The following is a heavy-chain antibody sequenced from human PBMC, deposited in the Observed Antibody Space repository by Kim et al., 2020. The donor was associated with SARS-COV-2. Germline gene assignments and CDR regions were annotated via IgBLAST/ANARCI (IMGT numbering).Heavy chain of an antibody. CDR1: GFTFSSYW. CDR3: EREYYYDSRGYWPAVYYGMDV. V-gene: IGHV3-74*01. J-gene: IGHJ6*02. CDR2: INSDGSST. Sequence: GGSLRLSCAASGFTFSSYWMHWVRQAPGKGLVWVSRINSDGSSTSYADSVKGRFTISRDNAKNTLYLQMNSLRAEDTAVYYCEREYYYDSRGYWPAVYYGMDVWGQGTTVTVSS. D-gene: IGHD3-22*01.